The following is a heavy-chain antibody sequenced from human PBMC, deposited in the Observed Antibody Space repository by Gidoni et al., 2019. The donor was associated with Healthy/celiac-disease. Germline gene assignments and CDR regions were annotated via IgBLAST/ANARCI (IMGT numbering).Heavy chain of an antibody. J-gene: IGHJ3*02. Sequence: EVQLLESGGGLVQPGGSLRLSCAASGFTFSSSAMSWVRQAPGKGLEWVSAISGSGGSTYYADSVKGRFTISRDNSKNTLYLQMNSLRAEDTAVYYCAKDKMEYDFWSGFDAFDIWGQGTMVTVSS. D-gene: IGHD3-3*01. CDR2: ISGSGGST. CDR3: AKDKMEYDFWSGFDAFDI. CDR1: GFTFSSSA. V-gene: IGHV3-23*01.